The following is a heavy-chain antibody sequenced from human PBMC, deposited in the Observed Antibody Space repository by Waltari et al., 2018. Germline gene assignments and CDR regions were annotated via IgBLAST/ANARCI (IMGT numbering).Heavy chain of an antibody. CDR3: VRGIHEDYYDLDL. CDR1: GFTLSSYG. Sequence: QVQLVESGGGVVQPGASLRLSCATSGFTLSSYGMNWFRQAPGKGLEWVAFLCDDGTNKAYADSVKGRFTISRDPSPRTLDLQMNNLRIEDSALYYCVRGIHEDYYDLDLWGQGALVTVSS. J-gene: IGHJ4*02. CDR2: LCDDGTNK. V-gene: IGHV3-33*01. D-gene: IGHD3-22*01.